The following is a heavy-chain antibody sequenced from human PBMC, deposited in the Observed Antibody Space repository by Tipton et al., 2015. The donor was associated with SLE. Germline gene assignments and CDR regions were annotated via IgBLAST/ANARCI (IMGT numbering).Heavy chain of an antibody. CDR3: ARDTGDPSFDF. V-gene: IGHV4-31*03. D-gene: IGHD7-27*01. CDR1: GVSISSGGYY. Sequence: TLSLTCTVSGVSISSGGYYWSWIRQHPGKGLEWIGYIYYSGSTYYNPSLKSRIIMSVGTAKNQFSLELSSVTAADTAVYYCARDTGDPSFDFWGQGTLVTVSS. CDR2: IYYSGST. J-gene: IGHJ4*02.